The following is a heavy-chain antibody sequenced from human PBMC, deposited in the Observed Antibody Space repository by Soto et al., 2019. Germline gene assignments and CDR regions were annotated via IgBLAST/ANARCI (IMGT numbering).Heavy chain of an antibody. V-gene: IGHV3-13*01. CDR1: GFTFSSYD. Sequence: GGSLRLSCAASGFTFSSYDMHWVRQATGKGLEWVSTIDTAGDTYYPGSVEGRFTISRENAKNSLFLQMNSLRAGDTAVYYCARALGGYYYMDVWGKGTTVTVSS. D-gene: IGHD3-16*01. CDR2: IDTAGDT. CDR3: ARALGGYYYMDV. J-gene: IGHJ6*03.